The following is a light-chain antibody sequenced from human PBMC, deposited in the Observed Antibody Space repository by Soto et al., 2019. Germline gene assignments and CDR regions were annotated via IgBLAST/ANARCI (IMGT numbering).Light chain of an antibody. Sequence: EIVMTQTPLSSPVTLGQPASISCRSSQSLVDSAGNTHLSWLQQRPGQPPRLLIFTVSTRFSGVPDRVSGSVAGTDFTLPISRVEPEDVGLYYCMHPAQFPRTFGQGTKVEIK. CDR1: QSLVDSAGNTH. J-gene: IGKJ1*01. CDR3: MHPAQFPRT. V-gene: IGKV2-24*01. CDR2: TVS.